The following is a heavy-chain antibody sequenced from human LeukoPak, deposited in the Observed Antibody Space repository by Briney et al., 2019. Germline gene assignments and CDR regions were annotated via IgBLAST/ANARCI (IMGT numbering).Heavy chain of an antibody. Sequence: SETLSLTCTVSGDSISNFYWSWIRLPPGKGLEWIGYIYYSGSTNYNPSLRSRVTISVDTSKNQFSLKLSSVTAADTAVYYCARSSESYDSSGYYSYYFDYWGQGTLVTVSS. V-gene: IGHV4-59*01. CDR3: ARSSESYDSSGYYSYYFDY. CDR1: GDSISNFY. J-gene: IGHJ4*02. D-gene: IGHD3-22*01. CDR2: IYYSGST.